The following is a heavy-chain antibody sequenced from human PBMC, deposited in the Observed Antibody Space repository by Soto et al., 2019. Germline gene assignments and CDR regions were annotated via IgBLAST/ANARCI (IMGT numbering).Heavy chain of an antibody. CDR2: ISAHNGNT. Sequence: QVHLVQSGAEVKKPGASVKASCKCSGYTFISYGITWVRQAPGQGLEWMGWISAHNGNTDYAQKLQGRVTVTRDTSTSTAYMELRSLRSDDTAVYYCARGRYGDYWGQGALVTVSS. J-gene: IGHJ4*02. D-gene: IGHD1-1*01. V-gene: IGHV1-18*01. CDR1: GYTFISYG. CDR3: ARGRYGDY.